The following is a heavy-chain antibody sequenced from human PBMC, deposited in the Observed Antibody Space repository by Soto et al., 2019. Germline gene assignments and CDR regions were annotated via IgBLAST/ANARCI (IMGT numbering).Heavy chain of an antibody. J-gene: IGHJ6*02. CDR3: ARDYPGLSGSYYPGLPYYYGMDV. CDR2: ISAYNGNT. D-gene: IGHD3-10*01. Sequence: GASVKVSCKASGYTFTSYGISWVRQAPGQGLEWMGWISAYNGNTNYAQKLQGRVTMTTDTSTSTAYMELRSLRSDDTAVYYCARDYPGLSGSYYPGLPYYYGMDVWGQGTTVTVSS. CDR1: GYTFTSYG. V-gene: IGHV1-18*04.